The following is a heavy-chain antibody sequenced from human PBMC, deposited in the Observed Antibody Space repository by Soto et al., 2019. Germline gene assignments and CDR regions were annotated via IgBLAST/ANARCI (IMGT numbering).Heavy chain of an antibody. V-gene: IGHV3-30*18. Sequence: QVQLVESGGGVVQPGRSLRLSCAASGFTFSSYGMHWVRQAPGKGLEWVAVISYDGSNKYYADSVKGRFTISRDNSKNTLYLQMNSLRAEDTAVYYCAEAGGYYDSSGYYWFDYWGQGTLVTVSS. CDR1: GFTFSSYG. D-gene: IGHD3-22*01. CDR2: ISYDGSNK. CDR3: AEAGGYYDSSGYYWFDY. J-gene: IGHJ4*02.